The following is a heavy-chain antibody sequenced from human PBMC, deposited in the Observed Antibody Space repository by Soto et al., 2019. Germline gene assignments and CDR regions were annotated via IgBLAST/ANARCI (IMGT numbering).Heavy chain of an antibody. V-gene: IGHV4-39*01. D-gene: IGHD3-22*01. CDR2: IYYSGST. Sequence: SETLSLTCTVSGGSISSSSYYWGWIRQPPGKGLKWIGSIYYSGSTYYNPSLKSRVTISVDTSKNQFSLKLSSVTAADTAVYYCARRLYYDSSGFEGGGMDVWGQGTTVTVSS. CDR3: ARRLYYDSSGFEGGGMDV. J-gene: IGHJ6*02. CDR1: GGSISSSSYY.